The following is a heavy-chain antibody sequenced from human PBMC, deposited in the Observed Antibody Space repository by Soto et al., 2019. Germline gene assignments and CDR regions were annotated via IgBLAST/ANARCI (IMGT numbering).Heavy chain of an antibody. CDR3: ARVRYSNYYRWFDP. CDR2: INHSGST. D-gene: IGHD4-4*01. Sequence: QVQLQQWGAGLLKPSETLSLTCAVYGGSFSGYYWSWIRQPPGKGLEWIGEINHSGSTNYNPSLKGRVTISVDTSKNQFSLKLSSVTAADTAVYYCARVRYSNYYRWFDPWGQGTLVTVSS. J-gene: IGHJ5*02. CDR1: GGSFSGYY. V-gene: IGHV4-34*01.